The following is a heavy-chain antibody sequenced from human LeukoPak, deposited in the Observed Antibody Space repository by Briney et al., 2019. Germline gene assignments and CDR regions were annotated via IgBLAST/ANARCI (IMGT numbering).Heavy chain of an antibody. CDR2: IYSGGLT. D-gene: IGHD1-26*01. V-gene: IGHV3-53*01. Sequence: GESLRLSCAVSGFTVSSYYMTWVRQAPGKGLEWVSLIYSGGLTYYADSVQGRFTISRDDSRNSVYLHLNSLRAEDTAVYYCARDARKVGSGLDYWGQGTLVTVSS. CDR3: ARDARKVGSGLDY. J-gene: IGHJ4*02. CDR1: GFTVSSYY.